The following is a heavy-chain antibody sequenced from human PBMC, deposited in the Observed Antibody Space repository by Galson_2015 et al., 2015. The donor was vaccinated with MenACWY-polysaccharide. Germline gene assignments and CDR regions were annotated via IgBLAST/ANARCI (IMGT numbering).Heavy chain of an antibody. CDR3: ASRLLQSGDFDY. Sequence: SLRLSCAASGFTFSSYTMSWVRQAPGKGLEWVSGVSASGAVTYYADSVKGRFTISRDNSKNTLYLQMNSLRAADTAVYYCASRLLQSGDFDYWGRGTLVTVSS. CDR2: VSASGAVT. CDR1: GFTFSSYT. J-gene: IGHJ4*02. D-gene: IGHD5-24*01. V-gene: IGHV3-23*01.